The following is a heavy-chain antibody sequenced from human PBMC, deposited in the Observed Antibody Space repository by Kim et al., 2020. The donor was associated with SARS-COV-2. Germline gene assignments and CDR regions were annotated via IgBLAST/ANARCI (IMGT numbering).Heavy chain of an antibody. CDR2: ISYDGSNK. V-gene: IGHV3-30*04. Sequence: GGSLRLSCAASGFTFGSYAMHWVRQAPGKGLEWVAVISYDGSNKYYADSVKGRFTISRDNSKNTLYLQMNSLRAEDTAVYYCARGRAPWGFDAGYGMDVWGQGTTVTVSS. CDR3: ARGRAPWGFDAGYGMDV. D-gene: IGHD7-27*01. J-gene: IGHJ6*02. CDR1: GFTFGSYA.